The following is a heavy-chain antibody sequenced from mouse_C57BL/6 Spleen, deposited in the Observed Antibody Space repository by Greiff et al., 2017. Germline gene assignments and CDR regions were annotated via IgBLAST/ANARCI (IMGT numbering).Heavy chain of an antibody. D-gene: IGHD3-3*01. Sequence: VQLQQPGAELVKPGASVKLSCKASGYTFTSYWMQWVKQRPGQGLEWIGEIDPSDSYTNYNQKFKGKATLTVDTSSSTAYMQLSSLTSEDSAVYYCARSGLWGQGTTLTVSS. CDR2: IDPSDSYT. CDR3: ARSGL. CDR1: GYTFTSYW. J-gene: IGHJ2*01. V-gene: IGHV1-50*01.